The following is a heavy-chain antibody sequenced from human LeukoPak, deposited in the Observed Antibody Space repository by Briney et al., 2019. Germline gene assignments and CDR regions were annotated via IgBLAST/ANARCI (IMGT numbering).Heavy chain of an antibody. J-gene: IGHJ6*02. Sequence: SETLSLTCTVSGGSISSYYWSWVRQPPGKGLEWIGYIYYSGSTNYNPSLKSRVTISVDTSKNQFSLKLSSVTAADTAVYYCARGVVYYYYGMDVWGQGTTVTVSS. V-gene: IGHV4-59*01. CDR3: ARGVVYYYYGMDV. CDR1: GGSISSYY. CDR2: IYYSGST. D-gene: IGHD3-3*01.